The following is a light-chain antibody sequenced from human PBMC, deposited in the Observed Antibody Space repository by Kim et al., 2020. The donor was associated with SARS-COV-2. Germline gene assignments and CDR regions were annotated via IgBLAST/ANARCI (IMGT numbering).Light chain of an antibody. V-gene: IGLV1-44*01. Sequence: GRGVNIPCSGTHSKNGNKGLNWYQQLPGTAPKPLMYSNDYRPSGVPDRFSGSKSGTSASLAISGLQSEDEADYYCVAWDDSLKGSVFGGGTQLTVL. CDR1: HSKNGNKG. J-gene: IGLJ2*01. CDR2: SND. CDR3: VAWDDSLKGSV.